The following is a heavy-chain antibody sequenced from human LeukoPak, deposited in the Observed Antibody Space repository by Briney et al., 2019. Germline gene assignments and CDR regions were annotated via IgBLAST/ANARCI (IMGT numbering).Heavy chain of an antibody. V-gene: IGHV4-4*09. D-gene: IGHD6-13*01. CDR2: VYTSGTT. J-gene: IGHJ4*02. Sequence: SETLSLTCTASGGSISSFYWSWIRQPPGKGLEWIGYVYTSGTTNYNPSLKSRVTISVDTSKNRFSLKLSSVTAADTAVYYCARRDGPYSSTWQGFDYWGQGTLVTVSS. CDR1: GGSISSFY. CDR3: ARRDGPYSSTWQGFDY.